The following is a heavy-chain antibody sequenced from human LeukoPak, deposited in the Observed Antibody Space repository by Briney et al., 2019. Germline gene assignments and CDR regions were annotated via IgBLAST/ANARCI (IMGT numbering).Heavy chain of an antibody. J-gene: IGHJ4*02. CDR3: ASQKENFYDSSGNK. Sequence: GGSLRLSCAASGFTFSSSAMSWVRQASGKGLEWVSAISGNGGSTYYADSVKGRFTISRDNSKNTLYMQMNSLRAEDTAVYFCASQKENFYDSSGNKWGQGTLVTVSS. CDR2: ISGNGGST. CDR1: GFTFSSSA. D-gene: IGHD3-22*01. V-gene: IGHV3-23*01.